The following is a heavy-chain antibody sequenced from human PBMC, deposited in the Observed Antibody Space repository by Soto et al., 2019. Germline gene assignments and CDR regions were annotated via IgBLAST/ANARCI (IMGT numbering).Heavy chain of an antibody. CDR1: GYTFTGYY. D-gene: IGHD6-19*01. CDR3: ARGSRSQSSGWTEFDY. V-gene: IGHV1-2*04. J-gene: IGHJ4*02. CDR2: INPNSGGT. Sequence: ASVKVSCKASGYTFTGYYMHWVRQAPGQGLEWMGWINPNSGGTNYAQKFQGWVTMTRDTSISTAYMELSRLRSDDTAVYYCARGSRSQSSGWTEFDYWGQGTLVTVSS.